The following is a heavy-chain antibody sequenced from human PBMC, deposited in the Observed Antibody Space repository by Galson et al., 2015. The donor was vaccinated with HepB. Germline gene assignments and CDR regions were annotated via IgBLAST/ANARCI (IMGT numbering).Heavy chain of an antibody. V-gene: IGHV4-59*01. Sequence: LRLSCAASGFTFSSYAMSWVRQAPGKGLEWIGYIYYSGSTNYNPSLKSRVTISVDTSKNQFSLQLSSVTAADTAVYYCARTYSSSKRSYWYFDLWGRGTLVTVSS. CDR1: GFTFSSYA. CDR3: ARTYSSSKRSYWYFDL. CDR2: IYYSGST. J-gene: IGHJ2*01. D-gene: IGHD6-13*01.